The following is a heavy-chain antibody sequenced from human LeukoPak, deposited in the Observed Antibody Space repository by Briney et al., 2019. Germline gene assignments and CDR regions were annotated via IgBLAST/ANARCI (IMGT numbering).Heavy chain of an antibody. CDR2: INPSGGST. D-gene: IGHD5-12*01. V-gene: IGHV1-46*01. Sequence: GGSLRLSCAASGYTFTSYYMHWVRQAPGQGLEWVGIINPSGGSTSYAQKFQGRVTMTRDTSTNTVYMELSSLRSEDTAVYYCARGIEWLRYLEYWGQGTLVTVSS. CDR3: ARGIEWLRYLEY. CDR1: GYTFTSYY. J-gene: IGHJ4*02.